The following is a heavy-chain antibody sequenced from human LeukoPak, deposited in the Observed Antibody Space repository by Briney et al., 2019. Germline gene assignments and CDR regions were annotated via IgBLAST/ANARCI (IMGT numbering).Heavy chain of an antibody. J-gene: IGHJ6*02. V-gene: IGHV3-21*01. CDR3: ARDSGYCSSTSCSFYGMDV. CDR2: ITSSSSYI. Sequence: GGSLRLSCAASGFTFSSYTINWVRQAPGKGLEWVSSITSSSSYIYYADSVKGRFAISRDNAKNSLYLQMNSLRAEDTAVYYCARDSGYCSSTSCSFYGMDVWGQGTTVTASS. D-gene: IGHD2-2*01. CDR1: GFTFSSYT.